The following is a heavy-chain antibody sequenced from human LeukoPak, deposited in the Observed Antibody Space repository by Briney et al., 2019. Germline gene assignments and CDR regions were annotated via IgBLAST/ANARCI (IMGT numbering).Heavy chain of an antibody. Sequence: SETLSLTCTVSGAAISDYFWSWIRQPAGKDLEWIGRISTTGSTYFNPSLQSRVRMSVDSSKTHFSLRLSSVTAADTAVYYCARSPSTIGWNWGYYFDFWGQGHLVTVSS. V-gene: IGHV4-4*07. CDR1: GAAISDYF. J-gene: IGHJ4*02. CDR2: ISTTGST. CDR3: ARSPSTIGWNWGYYFDF. D-gene: IGHD1-7*01.